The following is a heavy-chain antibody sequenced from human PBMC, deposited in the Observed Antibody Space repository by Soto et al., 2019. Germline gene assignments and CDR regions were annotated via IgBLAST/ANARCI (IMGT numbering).Heavy chain of an antibody. CDR1: GYSISSGYY. CDR2: IYHSGST. D-gene: IGHD3-10*01. V-gene: IGHV4-38-2*01. CDR3: ARTYYYGSGSLYYFDY. J-gene: IGHJ4*02. Sequence: SETLSLTCAVSGYSISSGYYWGWIRQPPGKGLEWIGSIYHSGSTNYNPSLKSRVTISVDTSKNQFSLKLSSVTAADTAVYYCARTYYYGSGSLYYFDYWGQGTLVTVSS.